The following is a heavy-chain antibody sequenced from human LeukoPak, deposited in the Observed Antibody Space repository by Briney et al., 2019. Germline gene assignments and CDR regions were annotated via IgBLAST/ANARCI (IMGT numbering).Heavy chain of an antibody. D-gene: IGHD2-2*01. CDR2: INPNSGGT. CDR1: GYTFTGYY. Sequence: ASVKVSCTASGYTFTGYYMHWVRQAPGQGLEWMGWINPNSGGTNYAQRFQGWVTMTRDTSISTAYMELSRLRSDDTAVYYCARGSTSDWPLDHWGQETLVTISS. CDR3: ARGSTSDWPLDH. J-gene: IGHJ4*02. V-gene: IGHV1-2*04.